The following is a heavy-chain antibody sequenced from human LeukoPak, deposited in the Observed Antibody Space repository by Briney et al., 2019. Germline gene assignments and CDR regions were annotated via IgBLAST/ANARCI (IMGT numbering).Heavy chain of an antibody. CDR3: ARQRRDGYNFDY. V-gene: IGHV4-39*07. CDR1: GGSISSSSYY. D-gene: IGHD5-24*01. CDR2: IYYSGST. J-gene: IGHJ4*02. Sequence: SGTLSLTCAVSGGSISSSSYYWGWIRQPPGKGLEWIGSIYYSGSTYYNPSLKSRVTISVDTSKNQFSLKLSSVTAADTAVYYCARQRRDGYNFDYWGQGTLVTVSS.